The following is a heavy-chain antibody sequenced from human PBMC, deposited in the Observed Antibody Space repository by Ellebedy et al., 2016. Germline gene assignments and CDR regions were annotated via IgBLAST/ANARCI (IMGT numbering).Heavy chain of an antibody. Sequence: SETLSLTXTVSGGSISSYYWSWIRQPPGKGLEWIGYIYYSGSTNYNPSLKSRVTISVDTSKNQFSLKLSSVTAADTAVYYCARDRGYSYGWSHYYYGMDVWGQGTTVTVSS. CDR3: ARDRGYSYGWSHYYYGMDV. J-gene: IGHJ6*02. CDR1: GGSISSYY. D-gene: IGHD5-18*01. V-gene: IGHV4-59*01. CDR2: IYYSGST.